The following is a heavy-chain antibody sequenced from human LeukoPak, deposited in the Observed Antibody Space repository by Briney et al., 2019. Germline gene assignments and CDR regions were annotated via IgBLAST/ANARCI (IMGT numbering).Heavy chain of an antibody. V-gene: IGHV4-30-4*08. D-gene: IGHD2-2*02. CDR3: RLSDIVVVPAAIRWYFDL. Sequence: SETLSLTCTVSGGSISSGDYYWSWIRQPPGKGLEWIGYIYYSGSTYYNPSLKSQVTISVDTSKNQFSLKLSSVTPADTAVYYCRLSDIVVVPAAIRWYFDLWGRGTLVTVSS. CDR1: GGSISSGDYY. J-gene: IGHJ2*01. CDR2: IYYSGST.